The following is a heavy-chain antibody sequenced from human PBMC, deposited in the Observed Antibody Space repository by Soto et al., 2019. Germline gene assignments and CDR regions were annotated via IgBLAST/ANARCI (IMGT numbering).Heavy chain of an antibody. CDR1: GYTFTGYY. CDR3: ARDRTYYDILTGYYGRFDP. V-gene: IGHV1-2*02. Sequence: ASVKVSCKASGYTFTGYYMHWVRQAPGQGLEWMGWINPNSGGTNYAQKFQGRVTMTRDTSISTAYMELSRLRSDDTAVYYCARDRTYYDILTGYYGRFDPWGQGTTVTVSS. D-gene: IGHD3-9*01. J-gene: IGHJ6*02. CDR2: INPNSGGT.